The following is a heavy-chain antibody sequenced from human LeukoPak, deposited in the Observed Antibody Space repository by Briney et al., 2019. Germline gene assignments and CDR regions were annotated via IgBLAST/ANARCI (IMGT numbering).Heavy chain of an antibody. CDR3: ARGKYYYYYYYMDV. CDR1: GGSISSSSYY. Sequence: SETLSLTCTVSGGSISSSSYYWGWIRQPPGKGLEWIGSIYYSGSTYHNSSLKSRVAMSIDTSKNQFSLTLSSVTAADTAVYYCARGKYYYYYYYMDVWGKGTTVTISS. CDR2: IYYSGST. V-gene: IGHV4-39*07. J-gene: IGHJ6*03.